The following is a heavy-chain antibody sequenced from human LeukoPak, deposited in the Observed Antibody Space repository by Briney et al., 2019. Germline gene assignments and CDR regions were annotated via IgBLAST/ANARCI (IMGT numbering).Heavy chain of an antibody. Sequence: GASVKVSCKASGYTFTGYYMHWVRQAPGQGLEWMGWINPNSGGTSYAQKFQGRVTMTRDTSISTAYMELSRLRSDDTAVYYCARAGYCSGGSCYLGVYWGQGTLVTVSS. CDR3: ARAGYCSGGSCYLGVY. CDR2: INPNSGGT. V-gene: IGHV1-2*02. J-gene: IGHJ4*02. CDR1: GYTFTGYY. D-gene: IGHD2-15*01.